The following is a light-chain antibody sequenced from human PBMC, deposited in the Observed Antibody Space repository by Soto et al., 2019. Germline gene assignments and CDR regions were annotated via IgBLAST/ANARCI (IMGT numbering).Light chain of an antibody. Sequence: QSVLTQPPSVSGALGQRVTISCTGSSSNIGAGYDVHWYQQLPGTAPKFLIYAYSNRPSGVPDRLSGSKSGTSASLTITGLQAEDEADYYCQSYDSTLRGWVFGGGTKLTVL. J-gene: IGLJ3*02. CDR3: QSYDSTLRGWV. CDR1: SSNIGAGYD. V-gene: IGLV1-40*01. CDR2: AYS.